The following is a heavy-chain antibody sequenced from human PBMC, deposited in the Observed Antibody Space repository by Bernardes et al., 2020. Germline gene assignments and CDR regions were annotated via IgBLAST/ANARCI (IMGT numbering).Heavy chain of an antibody. Sequence: AGSLSLSCAASGGTFSSYSMNWVRQPPGKGLEWVSSISSSSSYIYYPDSVKRRFTIPRDNAKNSLYLQMNSLRAEDTDVYYCARGYCSSTSCYRTAPYYYYMDVWGKGTTVTVSS. D-gene: IGHD2-2*01. J-gene: IGHJ6*03. CDR2: ISSSSSYI. V-gene: IGHV3-21*01. CDR3: ARGYCSSTSCYRTAPYYYYMDV. CDR1: GGTFSSYS.